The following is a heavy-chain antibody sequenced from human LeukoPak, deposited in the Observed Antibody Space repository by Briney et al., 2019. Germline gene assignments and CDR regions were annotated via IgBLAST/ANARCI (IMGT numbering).Heavy chain of an antibody. CDR2: IYTSGSA. CDR1: GGSITTYY. Sequence: SETLSLTCTVSGGSITTYYYSWIRQPAGKGLEWIGRIYTSGSANYNPSLQSRVTMSVGTSKTQFSLNLRSVTAADTAVYYCARGPYGGKDHYHFDYWGQGILVTVSS. J-gene: IGHJ4*02. D-gene: IGHD4-23*01. V-gene: IGHV4-4*07. CDR3: ARGPYGGKDHYHFDY.